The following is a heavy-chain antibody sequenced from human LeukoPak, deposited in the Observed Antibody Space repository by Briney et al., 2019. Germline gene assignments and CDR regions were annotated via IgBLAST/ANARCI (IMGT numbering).Heavy chain of an antibody. CDR3: ARAGTQEYYYYYYYMDV. CDR2: IYYSGST. D-gene: IGHD2/OR15-2a*01. J-gene: IGHJ6*03. CDR1: GGSISSYY. V-gene: IGHV4-59*01. Sequence: KPSETPSLTCTVSGGSISSYYWSWIRQPPGKGLGWVGDIYYSGSTNYNPSLKSRVTISVDTSKNQFSLKLSSVTAADTAVYYCARAGTQEYYYYYYYMDVWGKGTTVTVSS.